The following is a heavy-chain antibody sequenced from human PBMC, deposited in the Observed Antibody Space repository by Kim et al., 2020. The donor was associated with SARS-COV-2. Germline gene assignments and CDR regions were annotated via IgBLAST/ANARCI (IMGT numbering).Heavy chain of an antibody. CDR2: IWYDGSNK. CDR3: ARDQGYYFDY. V-gene: IGHV3-33*01. J-gene: IGHJ4*02. Sequence: GGSLRLSCAASGFTFSSYGMHWVRQAPGKGLVWVAVIWYDGSNKYYADPVKGRFTISRDNSKNTLYLQMNSLRAEDTAVYYCARDQGYYFDYCGQGTLAT. CDR1: GFTFSSYG.